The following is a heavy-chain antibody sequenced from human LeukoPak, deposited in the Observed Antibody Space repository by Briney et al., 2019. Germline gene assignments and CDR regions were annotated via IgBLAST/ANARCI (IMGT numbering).Heavy chain of an antibody. J-gene: IGHJ6*02. CDR2: TNQDGTER. CDR3: VRDMDV. CDR1: GFTFSRYW. Sequence: GGSLRLSCAASGFTFSRYWMTWVRQAPGKGLEWVANTNQDGTERHYVDPVKGRSTISGDNAKNSLYLQMNTLRAEDTAVYYCVRDMDVWGQGTTVTVSS. V-gene: IGHV3-7*05.